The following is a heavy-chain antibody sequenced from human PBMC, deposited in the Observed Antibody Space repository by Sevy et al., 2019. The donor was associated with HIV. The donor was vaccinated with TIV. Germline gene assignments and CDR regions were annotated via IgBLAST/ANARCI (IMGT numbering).Heavy chain of an antibody. V-gene: IGHV3-48*01. CDR3: ARDPTGYYHSSGYYRDDAFDI. Sequence: GGSLRLSCAASGFTFSSYSMNWVRQAPGKGLEWVSYISSSSSTIYYADSVKGRFTISRDNAKNSLYLQMNSLRAEDTAVYYCARDPTGYYHSSGYYRDDAFDIWGQGTMVTVSS. J-gene: IGHJ3*02. CDR1: GFTFSSYS. CDR2: ISSSSSTI. D-gene: IGHD3-22*01.